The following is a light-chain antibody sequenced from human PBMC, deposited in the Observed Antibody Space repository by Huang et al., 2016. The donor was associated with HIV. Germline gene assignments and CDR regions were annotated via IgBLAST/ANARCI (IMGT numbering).Light chain of an antibody. Sequence: DIQMPQSPSSLSAFVGDRIHIPCRASENVDRYLNWYQQKPGKAPRLLIYATSTLQRGGPSRFSGSGSGTYFTLTISNRQVEDVATYYCQQSFTTVSFGGGTRVEIK. CDR3: QQSFTTVS. CDR2: ATS. CDR1: ENVDRY. V-gene: IGKV1-39*01. J-gene: IGKJ4*01.